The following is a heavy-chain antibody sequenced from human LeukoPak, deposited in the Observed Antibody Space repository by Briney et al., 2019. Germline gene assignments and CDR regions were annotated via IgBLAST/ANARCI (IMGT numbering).Heavy chain of an antibody. V-gene: IGHV3-9*01. J-gene: IGHJ3*02. CDR1: GFTFDDYA. D-gene: IGHD4-17*01. Sequence: GGSLRLSCAASGFTFDDYAMHWVRQAPGKGLEWVSGISWNSGSIGYADSVKGRFTISRDNAKNSLYPQMNSLRAEDTALYYCAKDLLPSTTWDAFDIWGQGTMVTVSS. CDR2: ISWNSGSI. CDR3: AKDLLPSTTWDAFDI.